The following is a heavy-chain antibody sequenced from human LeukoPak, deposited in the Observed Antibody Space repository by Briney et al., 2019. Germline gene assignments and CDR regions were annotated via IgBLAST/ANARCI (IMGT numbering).Heavy chain of an antibody. V-gene: IGHV3-30*18. CDR3: AKDGEYCSGGSCYSLYYYYYGMDV. Sequence: PGGSLRLSCAASGFTFSSYGMHWVRQAPGKGLEWVAVISYDGSNKYYADSVKGRFTISRDNSKNTLYLQMNSLRAEDTAVYYCAKDGEYCSGGSCYSLYYYYYGMDVWGQGTTVTVSS. CDR2: ISYDGSNK. D-gene: IGHD2-15*01. J-gene: IGHJ6*02. CDR1: GFTFSSYG.